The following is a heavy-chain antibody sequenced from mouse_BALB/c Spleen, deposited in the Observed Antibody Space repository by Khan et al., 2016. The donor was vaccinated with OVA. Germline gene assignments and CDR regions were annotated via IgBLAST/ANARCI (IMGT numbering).Heavy chain of an antibody. CDR1: GYTFTNYW. V-gene: IGHV1-7*01. CDR2: INPTTDYT. CDR3: VNHGSSSAWFTY. J-gene: IGHJ3*01. D-gene: IGHD1-1*01. Sequence: LQESGAELAKPGASVKMSCKTSGYTFTNYWMHWVKQRPGQGLEWIGYINPTTDYTEFNQKFKDKAQLTADKSSSTAYMQLTSLTSEDSALYFCVNHGSSSAWFTYWGQGTLVTVSA.